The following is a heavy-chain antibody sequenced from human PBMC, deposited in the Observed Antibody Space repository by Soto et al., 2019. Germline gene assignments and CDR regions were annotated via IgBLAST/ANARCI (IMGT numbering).Heavy chain of an antibody. D-gene: IGHD1-26*01. CDR2: INPHGGST. V-gene: IGHV1-46*01. J-gene: IGHJ5*02. Sequence: AAVKISCKAPRDNFTSYYINWVRQAPGQGLEWMGVINPHGGSTAYAQKFKGRVTLTRDTSASTVYMEVSSLTSEDTAMYYCARSSGGNFGIIIEGANWFAPWGQVTLFTVSS. CDR1: RDNFTSYY. CDR3: ARSSGGNFGIIIEGANWFAP.